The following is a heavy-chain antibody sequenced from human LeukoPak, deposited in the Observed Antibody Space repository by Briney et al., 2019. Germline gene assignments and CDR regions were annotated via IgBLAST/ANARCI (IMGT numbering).Heavy chain of an antibody. CDR3: ARDLRVGATINWFDP. V-gene: IGHV4-59*01. Sequence: SETLSLTCTVSGGSISSYYWSWIRQPPGKGLEWIGYIYYSGSTNYNPSLKSRVTISVDTSKNQFSLKLSSATAADTAVYYCARDLRVGATINWFDPWGQGTLVTVSS. D-gene: IGHD1-26*01. J-gene: IGHJ5*02. CDR1: GGSISSYY. CDR2: IYYSGST.